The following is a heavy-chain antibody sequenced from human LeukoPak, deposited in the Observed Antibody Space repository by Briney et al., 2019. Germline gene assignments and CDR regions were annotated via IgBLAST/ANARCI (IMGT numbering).Heavy chain of an antibody. Sequence: GGSLRLSCAASGFTFGTYAMSWVSQAPGKGMEWVSVIYSGGSTYYADSVNGRFTISRDNSKTTLYLQMNSLRAEDTAVYYCARALIRYCSCGSCYPGYFGYWGQGTLVTVSS. J-gene: IGHJ4*02. CDR3: ARALIRYCSCGSCYPGYFGY. CDR2: IYSGGST. CDR1: GFTFGTYA. D-gene: IGHD2-15*01. V-gene: IGHV3-66*01.